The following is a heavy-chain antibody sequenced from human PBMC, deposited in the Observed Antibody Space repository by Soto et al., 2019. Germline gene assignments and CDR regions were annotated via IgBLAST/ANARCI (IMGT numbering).Heavy chain of an antibody. J-gene: IGHJ4*02. Sequence: PSETLCLTCTVSGGSISSGDYYWRWIRQPPGKGLEWIGYIYYSGSTYYNPSLKSRVTISVDTSKNQFSLKLSSVTAADTAVYYCARDLRADYGDPTFDYWGQGTLVTVSS. CDR3: ARDLRADYGDPTFDY. CDR1: GGSISSGDYY. V-gene: IGHV4-30-4*01. D-gene: IGHD4-17*01. CDR2: IYYSGST.